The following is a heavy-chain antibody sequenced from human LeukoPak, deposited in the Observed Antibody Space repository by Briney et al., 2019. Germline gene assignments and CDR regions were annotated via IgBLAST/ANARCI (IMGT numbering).Heavy chain of an antibody. Sequence: GGSLRLSCAASGFTFSSYEMNWVRQAPGKGLEWVSYISSSGSTIYYADSVKGRFTISRDNSKNTLYLQMNSLRAEDTAVYYCAKGGSYYDSRLDYWGQGTLVTVSS. CDR2: ISSSGSTI. CDR1: GFTFSSYE. CDR3: AKGGSYYDSRLDY. V-gene: IGHV3-48*03. J-gene: IGHJ4*02. D-gene: IGHD3-22*01.